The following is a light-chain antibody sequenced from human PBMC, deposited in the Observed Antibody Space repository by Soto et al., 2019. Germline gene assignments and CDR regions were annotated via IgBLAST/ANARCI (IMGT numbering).Light chain of an antibody. CDR3: CSYAGSYAGV. Sequence: QSALTQPHSVSGSPGQSVTISCTGTSSDVGAYNYVSWYQQHPGKAPKLMIFDVSKRPSGVPDRFSGSKSGNTASLTISGLPAADEAAYSCCSYAGSYAGVFGGGTKLTVL. CDR2: DVS. J-gene: IGLJ2*01. V-gene: IGLV2-11*01. CDR1: SSDVGAYNY.